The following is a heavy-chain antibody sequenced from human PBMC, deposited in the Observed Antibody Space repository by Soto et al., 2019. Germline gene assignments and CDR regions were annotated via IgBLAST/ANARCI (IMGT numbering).Heavy chain of an antibody. J-gene: IGHJ4*02. V-gene: IGHV3-30*18. Sequence: PGGSLRLSRAASGFTFSTYGMHWVRQAPGKGLEWVAAMSYDGTKEYYVDSVKGRFTISRDNSRNTLFLQLNSLRDEDTAVYYCAKEYGSTWIDHWGQGTLVTVPQ. CDR2: MSYDGTKE. CDR3: AKEYGSTWIDH. D-gene: IGHD6-13*01. CDR1: GFTFSTYG.